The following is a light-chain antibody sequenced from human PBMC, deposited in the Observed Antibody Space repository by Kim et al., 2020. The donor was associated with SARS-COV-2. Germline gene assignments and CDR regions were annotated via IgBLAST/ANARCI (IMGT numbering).Light chain of an antibody. CDR2: AAS. CDR3: QQTYISPFT. V-gene: IGKV1-39*01. CDR1: QNINSH. Sequence: DIQMTQSPSSLSASVGDRVTITCRTSQNINSHLNWYHQKPGRAPKLLIYAASTLQGGVPSRFSGGGPETDFTLTISSLQPEDFATYFCQQTYISPFTFGPGTKVDIK. J-gene: IGKJ3*01.